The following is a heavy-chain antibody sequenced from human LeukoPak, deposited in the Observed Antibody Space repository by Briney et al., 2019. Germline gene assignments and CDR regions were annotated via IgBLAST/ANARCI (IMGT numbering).Heavy chain of an antibody. J-gene: IGHJ6*02. V-gene: IGHV4-59*08. CDR2: IYYSGST. Sequence: PSETLSLTCTVSGGSISSYYWSWIRQPPGKGLEWIGYIYYSGSTNYNPSLKSRVTISVDTSKNRFSLKLSSVTAADTAVYYCARQRRGYSYGYYYYYGMDVWGQGTTVTVSS. CDR3: ARQRRGYSYGYYYYYGMDV. CDR1: GGSISSYY. D-gene: IGHD5-18*01.